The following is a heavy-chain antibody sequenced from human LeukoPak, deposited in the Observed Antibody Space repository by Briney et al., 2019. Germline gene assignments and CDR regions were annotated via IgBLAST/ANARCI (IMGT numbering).Heavy chain of an antibody. D-gene: IGHD3-10*02. V-gene: IGHV4-34*01. CDR1: RGSFRGYY. Sequence: SGTPSLTSAVYRGSFRGYYWRWIRQRPREGLEWIGEINHSGSTDYNPSLKSRVTISVDTSKNQFSLRLSSVTAADTAVYYCARGVRGSTLRRSHYFDYWGQGTLVTVSS. CDR2: INHSGST. J-gene: IGHJ4*02. CDR3: ARGVRGSTLRRSHYFDY.